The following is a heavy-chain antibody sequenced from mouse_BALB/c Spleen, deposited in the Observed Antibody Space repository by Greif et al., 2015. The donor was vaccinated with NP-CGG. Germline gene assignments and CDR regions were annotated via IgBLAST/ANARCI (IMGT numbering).Heavy chain of an antibody. Sequence: VQLQQSGPDLVKPWASVKLSCNTSGYTFTEYTMHCVTQRHAKSLEWIGGINPNNGGTSYNQKSKGKTTFTVDTSSSSSLMELCVLTDDASAVYYWARGNWCFDVWGEGTPVTVSS. CDR1: GYTFTEYT. CDR2: INPNNGGT. V-gene: IGHV1-22*01. J-gene: IGHJ1*01. CDR3: ARGNWCFDV.